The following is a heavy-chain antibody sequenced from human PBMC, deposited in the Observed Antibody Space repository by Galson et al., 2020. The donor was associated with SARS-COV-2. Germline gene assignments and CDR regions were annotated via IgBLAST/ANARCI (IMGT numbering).Heavy chain of an antibody. CDR3: AKHWVRTHDY. V-gene: IGHV3-23*01. CDR1: GFSFRDYD. CDR2: FPYTDFTT. D-gene: IGHD5-12*01. J-gene: IGHJ4*02. Sequence: GGSLRLSCTGSGFSFRDYDISWIRQAPGKGLEFVPGFPYTDFTTSTAKSVEGRFTITRENSKSTVYLQMNSLRAEDTAVYYCAKHWVRTHDYWGQGTLITVSS.